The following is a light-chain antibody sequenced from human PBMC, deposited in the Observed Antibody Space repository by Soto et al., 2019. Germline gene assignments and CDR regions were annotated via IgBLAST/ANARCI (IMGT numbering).Light chain of an antibody. J-gene: IGKJ2*01. CDR2: EAS. V-gene: IGKV3-15*01. CDR3: QQYNNWPPYT. Sequence: EIVMTQSPATLSVSPGERATLSCRASQSVSSNLAWYQQKPGQAPRLLMYEASTRATGIPARFSGSGFGTDFTLTISSVQSEDFAVYYCQQYNNWPPYTFGQGTKVDIK. CDR1: QSVSSN.